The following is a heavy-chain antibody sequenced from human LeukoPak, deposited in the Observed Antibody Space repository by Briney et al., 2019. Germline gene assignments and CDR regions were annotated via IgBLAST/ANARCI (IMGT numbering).Heavy chain of an antibody. CDR1: GFTFSSYW. CDR3: AREVSDVWWLRRGDDY. D-gene: IGHD5-12*01. J-gene: IGHJ4*02. CDR2: IKQDGSEK. V-gene: IGHV3-7*01. Sequence: LTGGSLRLSCAASGFTFSSYWMSWARQAPGKGLEWVANIKQDGSEKYYVDSVKGRFTISRDNAKNSLYLQMNSLRAEDTAVYYCAREVSDVWWLRRGDDYWGQGTLVTVSS.